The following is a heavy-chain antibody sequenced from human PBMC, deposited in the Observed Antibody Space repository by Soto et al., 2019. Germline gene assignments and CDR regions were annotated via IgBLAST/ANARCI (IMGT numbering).Heavy chain of an antibody. D-gene: IGHD6-19*01. J-gene: IGHJ4*02. CDR1: GYTFTSYA. V-gene: IGHV1-3*01. Sequence: GASVKVSCTASGYTFTSYAMHWVRQAPGQRLEWMGWINAGNGNTKYSQKFQGRVTITRDTSASTAYMELSSLRSEDTAVYYCARDPGYSSGWYYFDYWGQGTLVTVSS. CDR2: INAGNGNT. CDR3: ARDPGYSSGWYYFDY.